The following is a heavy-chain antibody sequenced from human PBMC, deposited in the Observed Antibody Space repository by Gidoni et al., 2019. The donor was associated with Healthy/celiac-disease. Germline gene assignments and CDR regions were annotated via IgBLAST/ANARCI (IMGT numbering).Heavy chain of an antibody. J-gene: IGHJ6*02. D-gene: IGHD2-15*01. V-gene: IGHV3-21*01. CDR3: ARWKGYCSGGSCYSAGMDV. CDR2: ISSSSSYR. CDR1: GFTFSSYS. Sequence: EVQLVESGGGLVKPGGSLRLSCAASGFTFSSYSMNWVRQAPGKGLEWVSSISSSSSYRYYADSVKGRFTISRDNAKNSLYLQMNSLRAEDTAVYYCARWKGYCSGGSCYSAGMDVWGQGTTVTVSS.